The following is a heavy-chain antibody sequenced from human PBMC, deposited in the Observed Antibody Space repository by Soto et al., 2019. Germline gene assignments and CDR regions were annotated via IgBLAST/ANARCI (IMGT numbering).Heavy chain of an antibody. CDR1: GGSISSSGYY. D-gene: IGHD3-10*01. CDR2: IYYSGST. J-gene: IGHJ5*02. V-gene: IGHV4-31*03. Sequence: SETPLTCTVSGGSISSSGYYWSWIRQHPGKGLGWIGYIYYSGSTYYTPSLKSRVTISVDTSKNQFSLKLSSVTAADTSVYDCARDYYGSGSYYSNWFDPWGQGTLVTVSS. CDR3: ARDYYGSGSYYSNWFDP.